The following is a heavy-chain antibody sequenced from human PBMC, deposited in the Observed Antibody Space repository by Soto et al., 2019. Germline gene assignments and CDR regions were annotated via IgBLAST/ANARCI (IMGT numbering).Heavy chain of an antibody. J-gene: IGHJ6*02. Sequence: SVKVSCKTSGGTFSSYAISWVRQAPGQGLEWMGGIVPLFRTTNYAQKFQGRVTITADTSTYTVHMELSGLRSGDTAVYYCARGGYSSTWSNLLDRSGLDVWGQGTTVTVSS. D-gene: IGHD6-13*01. CDR1: GGTFSSYA. V-gene: IGHV1-69*06. CDR3: ARGGYSSTWSNLLDRSGLDV. CDR2: IVPLFRTT.